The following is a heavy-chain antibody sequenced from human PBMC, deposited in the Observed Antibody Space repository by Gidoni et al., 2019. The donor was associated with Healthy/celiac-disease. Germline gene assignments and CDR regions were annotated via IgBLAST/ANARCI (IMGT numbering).Heavy chain of an antibody. CDR2: IYYSGST. D-gene: IGHD3-22*01. V-gene: IGHV4-59*01. J-gene: IGHJ2*01. CDR3: ARDGGYYDSSGYYWYFDL. CDR1: GGSIRSYY. Sequence: QVQLQESCPGLVKPSETLSLTCTVSGGSIRSYYWSWIRQPPGKGLEWIGYIYYSGSTNYNPSLKSRVTISVDTSKNQFSLKLSSVTAADTAVYYCARDGGYYDSSGYYWYFDLWGRGTLVTVSS.